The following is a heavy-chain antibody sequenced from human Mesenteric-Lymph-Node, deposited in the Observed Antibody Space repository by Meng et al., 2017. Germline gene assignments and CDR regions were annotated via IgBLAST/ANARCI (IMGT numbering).Heavy chain of an antibody. CDR2: IRSKANSYGT. CDR3: AKGLNGSPYGSGSYHWYYYYGMDV. J-gene: IGHJ6*02. Sequence: GGSLRLSCAASGFTFSGSNIHWVRQASGKGLEWVGRIRSKANSYGTAYAASVKGRFTFSRDDSKNTAYLQMNSLKTEDTAVYYCAKGLNGSPYGSGSYHWYYYYGMDVWGQGTTVTVSS. D-gene: IGHD3-10*01. CDR1: GFTFSGSN. V-gene: IGHV3-73*01.